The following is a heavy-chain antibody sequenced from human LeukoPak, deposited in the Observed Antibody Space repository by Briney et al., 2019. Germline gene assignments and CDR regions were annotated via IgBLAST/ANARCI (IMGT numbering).Heavy chain of an antibody. CDR1: GGTFSSYA. CDR3: AREPSPGLDSSGYFLRYFDY. CDR2: IIPILGIA. J-gene: IGHJ4*02. V-gene: IGHV1-69*04. Sequence: SVKVSCKASGGTFSSYAISWVRQAPGQGLEWMGRIIPILGIANYAQKFQGRVTITADKSTSTAYTELSSLRSEDTDVYYCAREPSPGLDSSGYFLRYFDYWGQGTLVTVSS. D-gene: IGHD3-22*01.